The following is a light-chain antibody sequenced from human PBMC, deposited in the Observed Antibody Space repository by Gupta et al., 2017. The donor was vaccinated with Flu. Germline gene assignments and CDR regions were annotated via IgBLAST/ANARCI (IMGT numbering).Light chain of an antibody. V-gene: IGLV1-36*01. Sequence: QSVLTQPPSASGAPRQRVTISCSGGYSNIGNNAVTWYQQLPGKAPKVFIFYDDRLPSGVAARFSGSKYGTSAAVANIRLQAEDEADYYCAVVDDSRNGWVFGGGTKGTVL. CDR2: YDD. J-gene: IGLJ3*02. CDR3: AVVDDSRNGWV. CDR1: YSNIGNNA.